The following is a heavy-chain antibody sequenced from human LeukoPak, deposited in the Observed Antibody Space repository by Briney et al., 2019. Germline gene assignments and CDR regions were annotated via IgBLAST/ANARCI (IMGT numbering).Heavy chain of an antibody. Sequence: SVKVSCKASGGTFSSYAISWVRQAPGQGLEWMGGIIPIFGTANYAQKFQGRVTITTDESTSTAYMELSSLRSEDTAVYYCARVPRNYDFWSGYYNHWGQGTLVTVSS. V-gene: IGHV1-69*05. CDR3: ARVPRNYDFWSGYYNH. CDR1: GGTFSSYA. J-gene: IGHJ5*02. D-gene: IGHD3-3*01. CDR2: IIPIFGTA.